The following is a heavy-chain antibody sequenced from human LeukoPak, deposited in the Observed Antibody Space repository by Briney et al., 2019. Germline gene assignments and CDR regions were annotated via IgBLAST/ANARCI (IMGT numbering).Heavy chain of an antibody. D-gene: IGHD3-22*01. CDR2: LNPNSGNT. Sequence: ASVKVSCKASGYTFTNYDINWLRQAPGQGPEWMGWLNPNSGNTGCAPKFQGRVTMTSNTSISTVYMELRSLRSDDTAIYYCAKEGDSGYYDLHYWGQGSLVTVSS. CDR3: AKEGDSGYYDLHY. CDR1: GYTFTNYD. J-gene: IGHJ4*02. V-gene: IGHV1-8*01.